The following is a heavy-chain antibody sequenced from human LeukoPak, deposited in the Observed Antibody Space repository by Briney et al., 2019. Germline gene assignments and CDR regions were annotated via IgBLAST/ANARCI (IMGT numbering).Heavy chain of an antibody. CDR1: GGSISSYY. CDR3: ARGWGYYYDSSGYYYHPLDY. CDR2: IYYSGST. J-gene: IGHJ4*02. Sequence: SEILSLTCTVSGGSISSYYWSWIRQPPGKGLEWIGYIYYSGSTNYNPSLKSRVTISVDTSKNQFSLKLSSVTAADTAVYYCARGWGYYYDSSGYYYHPLDYWGQGTLVTVSS. D-gene: IGHD3-22*01. V-gene: IGHV4-59*01.